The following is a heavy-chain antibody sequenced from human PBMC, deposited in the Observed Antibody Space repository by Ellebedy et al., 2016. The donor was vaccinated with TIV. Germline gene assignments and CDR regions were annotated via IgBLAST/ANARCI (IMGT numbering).Heavy chain of an antibody. CDR2: INHSGST. D-gene: IGHD3-3*01. CDR3: ARGRRFFYYYGMDV. J-gene: IGHJ6*02. Sequence: MPSETLSLTCTVSGDSISSGGYSWSWIRQSPGKGLEWIGEINHSGSTNYNPSLKSRVTISVDTSKNQFSLKLSSVTAADTAVYYCARGRRFFYYYGMDVWGQGTTVTVSS. CDR1: GDSISSGGYS. V-gene: IGHV4-39*07.